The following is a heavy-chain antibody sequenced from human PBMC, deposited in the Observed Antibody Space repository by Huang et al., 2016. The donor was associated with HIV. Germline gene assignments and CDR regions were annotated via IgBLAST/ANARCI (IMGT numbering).Heavy chain of an antibody. D-gene: IGHD6-6*01. CDR1: GGSISSYY. Sequence: QVQLQESGPGLVKPSETLSLNCTVSGGSISSYYWSWIRQPPGKGLVWIGYIFYSGSTNYNPSLSLKLSSVTDADTAVYYCARTFSKQLVGDWGQGTLVTVSS. CDR3: ARTFSKQLVGD. J-gene: IGHJ4*02. CDR2: IFYSGST. V-gene: IGHV4-59*01.